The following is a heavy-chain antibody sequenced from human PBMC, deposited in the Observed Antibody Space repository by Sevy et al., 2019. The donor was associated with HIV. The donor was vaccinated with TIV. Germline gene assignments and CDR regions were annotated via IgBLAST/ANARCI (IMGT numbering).Heavy chain of an antibody. CDR1: GYRFTSYW. CDR2: IYPDDSDV. J-gene: IGHJ4*02. V-gene: IGHV5-51*01. CDR3: SRRVYDTTGYPQYYFDY. D-gene: IGHD3-22*01. Sequence: GESLKISCKGSGYRFTSYWIAWVRQVPGKGLEWLGIIYPDDSDVRYSPSLQGPVTISVDKSISTAYLQWSSLKASDTAMYFCSRRVYDTTGYPQYYFDYWGRGTLVTVS.